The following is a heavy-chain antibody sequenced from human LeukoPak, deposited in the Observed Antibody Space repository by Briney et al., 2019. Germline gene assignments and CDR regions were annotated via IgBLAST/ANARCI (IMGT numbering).Heavy chain of an antibody. CDR3: ARGWFGEPYDAFDI. CDR2: ISWNSGGI. D-gene: IGHD3-10*01. J-gene: IGHJ3*02. Sequence: GRSLRLSCAASGFTFDDYAMHWVRQAPGKGLEWVSGISWNSGGIGYADSVRGRFTISRDNAKNSLYLQMNSLRAEDTALYYCARGWFGEPYDAFDIWGQGTMVTVSS. V-gene: IGHV3-9*01. CDR1: GFTFDDYA.